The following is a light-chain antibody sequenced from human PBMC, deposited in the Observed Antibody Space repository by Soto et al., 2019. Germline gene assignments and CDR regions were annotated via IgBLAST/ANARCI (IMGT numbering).Light chain of an antibody. V-gene: IGKV3-20*01. Sequence: ETVLTQSPGTLSLSPGERATLSCRASQSVSSNYLAWYQHIPGKSPRLLIYGASTRATGIPDRFSGSGSGTDFTLTISSLEPEDFAVYYCQQIDRSLPSWTLGQGTKVE. CDR2: GAS. J-gene: IGKJ1*01. CDR1: QSVSSNY. CDR3: QQIDRSLPSWT.